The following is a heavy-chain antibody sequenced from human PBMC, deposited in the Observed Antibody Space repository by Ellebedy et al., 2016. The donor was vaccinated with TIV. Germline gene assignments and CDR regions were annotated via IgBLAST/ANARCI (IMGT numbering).Heavy chain of an antibody. CDR2: ISYDGSNK. D-gene: IGHD3-22*01. CDR1: GFTFSSYA. Sequence: GESLKISCAASGFTFSSYAMHWVRQAPGKGLEWVAVISYDGSNKYYADSVKGRFTISRDNSKNTLYLQMNSLRAEDTAVYYCARGKQTYYDSRGLDYWGQGTQVTVSS. J-gene: IGHJ4*02. V-gene: IGHV3-30-3*01. CDR3: ARGKQTYYDSRGLDY.